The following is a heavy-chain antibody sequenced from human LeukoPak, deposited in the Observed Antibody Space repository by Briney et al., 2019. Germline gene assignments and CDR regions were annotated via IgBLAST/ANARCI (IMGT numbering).Heavy chain of an antibody. J-gene: IGHJ4*02. V-gene: IGHV4-59*08. Sequence: SETLSLTCTVSGGSISSYYWSWIRQPPGKGLEWIGYIYYSGSTNYNPSLKSRVTVSVDTSKNQFSLKLSSVTAADTAVYYCARLDTAMVVYWGQGTLVTVSS. CDR1: GGSISSYY. D-gene: IGHD5-18*01. CDR2: IYYSGST. CDR3: ARLDTAMVVY.